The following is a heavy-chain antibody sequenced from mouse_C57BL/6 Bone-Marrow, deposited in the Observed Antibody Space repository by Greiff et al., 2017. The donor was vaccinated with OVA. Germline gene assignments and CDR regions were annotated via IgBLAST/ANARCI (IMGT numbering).Heavy chain of an antibody. V-gene: IGHV5-6*02. CDR1: GFTFSSYG. CDR3: ARRDYYGSSPYALDY. Sequence: EVKLMESGGDLVKPGGSLKLSCAASGFTFSSYGMSWVRQTPDKRLEWVATISSGGSYTYYPDSVKGRFTISRDNAKNTLYLQMSSLKSEDTAMYYCARRDYYGSSPYALDYWGQGTTLTVSS. D-gene: IGHD1-1*01. J-gene: IGHJ2*01. CDR2: ISSGGSYT.